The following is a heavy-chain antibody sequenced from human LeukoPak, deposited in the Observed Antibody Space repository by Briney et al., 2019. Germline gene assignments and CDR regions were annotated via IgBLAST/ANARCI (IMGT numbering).Heavy chain of an antibody. CDR1: GFTFSSYA. J-gene: IGHJ4*02. V-gene: IGHV3-23*01. D-gene: IGHD5-18*01. CDR3: AKGNGYSYGRYYFDY. Sequence: GGSLRLSCAASGFTFSSYAMGWVRQAPGKGLEWVSAITASGGNTYYADSVKGRFTISRDNPKNTLYLPVNSLRAEDTAVYYCAKGNGYSYGRYYFDYWGQGTLVTVSS. CDR2: ITASGGNT.